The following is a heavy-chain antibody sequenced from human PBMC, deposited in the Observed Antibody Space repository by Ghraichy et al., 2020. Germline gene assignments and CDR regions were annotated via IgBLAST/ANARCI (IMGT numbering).Heavy chain of an antibody. J-gene: IGHJ4*02. CDR2: ISGSGGST. D-gene: IGHD1-26*01. CDR1: GFTFSSCA. V-gene: IGHV3-23*01. CDR3: AKRYGGSYSLLDF. Sequence: RGSLRLSCSASGFTFSSCAMSWVRQAPGKGLEWVSSISGSGGSTYYADSVQGRFLISRDNSKNALFLQMSSLRVEDTAIYYCAKRYGGSYSLLDFWGQGALVTVSS.